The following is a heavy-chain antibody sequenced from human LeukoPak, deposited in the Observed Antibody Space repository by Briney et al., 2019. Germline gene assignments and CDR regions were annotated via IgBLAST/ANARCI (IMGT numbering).Heavy chain of an antibody. D-gene: IGHD5-24*01. J-gene: IGHJ4*02. CDR2: IYYSGST. V-gene: IGHV4-59*01. CDR3: ARGARWLHSLDY. CDR1: GGSISSYY. Sequence: SETLSLTCTVSGGSISSYYWSWIRQPPGKGLEWIGYIYYSGSTNYNPSLKSRVTISVDTSKNQFSLKLSSVTAADTAVYYCARGARWLHSLDYWGQGTLVTVSS.